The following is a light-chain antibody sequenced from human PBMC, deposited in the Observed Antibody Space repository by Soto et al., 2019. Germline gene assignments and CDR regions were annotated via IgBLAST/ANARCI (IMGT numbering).Light chain of an antibody. J-gene: IGLJ3*02. CDR3: SSYTSSSTLAWV. Sequence: QSVLTQPASVSGSPGQSITISCTGTSSDVGGYNYVSWYQQHPGKAPKLMIYDVSNRPSGVSNRFSGSKSGNTASPTISGLQAEDEADYYCSSYTSSSTLAWVFGGGTKLTVL. CDR2: DVS. CDR1: SSDVGGYNY. V-gene: IGLV2-14*01.